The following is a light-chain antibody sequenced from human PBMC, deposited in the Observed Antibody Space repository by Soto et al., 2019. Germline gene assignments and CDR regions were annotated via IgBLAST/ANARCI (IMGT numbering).Light chain of an antibody. V-gene: IGLV1-51*01. CDR1: SSNIGGNP. J-gene: IGLJ1*01. CDR3: GSWDSSLSAYV. Sequence: QSVLTQPPSVSAAPGQKFTISCSGSSSNIGGNPVSWYQQLPGTAPKLLIYDDNKRPSGIPDRFSGPKSCTSATLGITGFQTGDEADYYCGSWDSSLSAYVFGTGTKVTVL. CDR2: DDN.